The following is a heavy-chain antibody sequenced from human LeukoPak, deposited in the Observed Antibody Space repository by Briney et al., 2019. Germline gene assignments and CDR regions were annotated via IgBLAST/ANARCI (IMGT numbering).Heavy chain of an antibody. CDR3: ARGRIVGATSDY. J-gene: IGHJ4*02. D-gene: IGHD1-26*01. V-gene: IGHV4-34*01. CDR1: GFTFSSYW. CDR2: INHSGST. Sequence: GSLRLSCAASGFTFSSYWMSWVRQPPGKGLEWIGEINHSGSTNYNPSLKSRVTISVDTSKNQFSLKLSSVTAADTAVYYCARGRIVGATSDYWGQGTLVTVSS.